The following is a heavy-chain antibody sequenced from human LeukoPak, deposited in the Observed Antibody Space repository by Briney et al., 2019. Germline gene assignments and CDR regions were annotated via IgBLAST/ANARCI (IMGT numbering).Heavy chain of an antibody. J-gene: IGHJ4*02. V-gene: IGHV3-7*01. CDR1: GFTFSIYW. CDR2: IKQDGSEK. CDR3: AREGENWAYFDY. Sequence: GGSLRLSCAASGFTFSIYWMSWVRQAPGKGLEWVANIKQDGSEKYYVDSVKGRFTISRDNAKNSLYLQMNSLRAEDTAVYYCAREGENWAYFDYWGQGTLVTVSS. D-gene: IGHD7-27*01.